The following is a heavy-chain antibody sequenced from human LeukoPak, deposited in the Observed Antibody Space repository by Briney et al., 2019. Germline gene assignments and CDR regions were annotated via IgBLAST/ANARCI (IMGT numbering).Heavy chain of an antibody. CDR2: ITHSGSS. CDR3: ARGTMVRGVTGVFDY. D-gene: IGHD3-10*01. Sequence: PSETLSLTCAVYGGSFSDYQWSWIRQPPGKGLEWIGEITHSGSSNYNPSLESRLTISVDKSKNQFSLKLSSVTAADTAVYYCARGTMVRGVTGVFDYWGQGTLVTVSS. J-gene: IGHJ4*02. V-gene: IGHV4-34*01. CDR1: GGSFSDYQ.